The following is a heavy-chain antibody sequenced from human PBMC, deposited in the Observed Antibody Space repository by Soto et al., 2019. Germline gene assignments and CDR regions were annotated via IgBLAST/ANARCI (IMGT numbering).Heavy chain of an antibody. CDR3: ARGAAAVALGSRLDY. CDR1: GLTFSSYA. CDR2: ISYDGSNK. J-gene: IGHJ4*02. D-gene: IGHD6-13*01. Sequence: QVQLVESGGGVVQPGRSLRLSCAASGLTFSSYAMHWVRQAPGKGLEWVAVISYDGSNKYYADSVKGRFTISRDNSKNTLYLQMNSLRAEDTAVYYCARGAAAVALGSRLDYWGQGTLVTVSS. V-gene: IGHV3-30-3*01.